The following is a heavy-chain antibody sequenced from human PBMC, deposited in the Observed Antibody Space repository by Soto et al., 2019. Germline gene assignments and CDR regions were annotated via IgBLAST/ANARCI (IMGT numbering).Heavy chain of an antibody. CDR3: ARDVSSSCYYHGWSDP. CDR1: GGTFSSYA. V-gene: IGHV1-69*01. D-gene: IGHD3-22*01. Sequence: QVQLVQSGAEVKKPGSSVKVSCKASGGTFSSYAISWVRQAPGQGLEWMGGIIPIFGTANYAQKFQGRVTITTDESTSIAYRELGSQRSEDTAVYYCARDVSSSCYYHGWSDPWGQGTLVAVSS. J-gene: IGHJ5*02. CDR2: IIPIFGTA.